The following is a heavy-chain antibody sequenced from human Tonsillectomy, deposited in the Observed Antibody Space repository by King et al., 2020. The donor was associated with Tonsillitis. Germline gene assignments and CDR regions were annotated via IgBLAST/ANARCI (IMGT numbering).Heavy chain of an antibody. J-gene: IGHJ4*02. D-gene: IGHD4-17*01. CDR1: GYTFISYG. CDR3: ARRGDYDYGDYGFDH. Sequence: QLVQSGAEVKKPGASVKVSCKASGYTFISYGFGWVRQAPGQGLEWMGWISTYSGNANYAEKYEGRVTLTADRSTSTAYMELRSLRFDDTAVYYCARRGDYDYGDYGFDHSGQGTLVTVSS. V-gene: IGHV1-18*04. CDR2: ISTYSGNA.